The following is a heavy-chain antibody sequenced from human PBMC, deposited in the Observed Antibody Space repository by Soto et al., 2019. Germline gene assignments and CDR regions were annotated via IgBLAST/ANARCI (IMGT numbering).Heavy chain of an antibody. J-gene: IGHJ3*02. D-gene: IGHD4-17*01. CDR3: AKWESKGDYVWMDAFDI. CDR1: GFTFSSYA. CDR2: ISGSGGST. Sequence: EVQLLESGGGLVQPGGSLRLSCAASGFTFSSYAMSWVRQAPGKGLEWVSAISGSGGSTYYADSVKGRFTISRDNSKNTLYLQMNSLRAEDTAVYYCAKWESKGDYVWMDAFDIWGQGTMVTVSS. V-gene: IGHV3-23*01.